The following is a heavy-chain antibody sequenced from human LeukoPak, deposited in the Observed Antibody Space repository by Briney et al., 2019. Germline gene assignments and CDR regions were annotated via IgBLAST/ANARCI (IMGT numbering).Heavy chain of an antibody. J-gene: IGHJ6*03. CDR2: IYYSGST. V-gene: IGHV4-39*01. CDR1: GGSISSRSYY. CDR3: ARQSSPGRYYYYMDV. D-gene: IGHD6-13*01. Sequence: PSETLSLTCTVSGGSISSRSYYWGWIRQPPGKGLEWIGSIYYSGSTYYNPSLKSRVTISVDTSKNQFSLKLSSVTAADTAVYYCARQSSPGRYYYYMDVWGKGTTVTISS.